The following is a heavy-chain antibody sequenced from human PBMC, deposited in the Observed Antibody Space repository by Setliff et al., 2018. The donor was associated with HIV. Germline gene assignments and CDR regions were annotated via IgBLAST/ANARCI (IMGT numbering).Heavy chain of an antibody. V-gene: IGHV4-31*03. D-gene: IGHD3-10*01. CDR3: AREWRGRYYYYMDV. J-gene: IGHJ6*03. CDR2: IYYSGSA. Sequence: PSETLSLTCTVSGGSISSGGYYWSWIRQHTEKGLEWIGYIYYSGSAYYNPSLKSRVTIALDTSKNQFSLKLTSMTAADTAVYYCAREWRGRYYYYMDVWGKGTTVTVSS. CDR1: GGSISSGGYY.